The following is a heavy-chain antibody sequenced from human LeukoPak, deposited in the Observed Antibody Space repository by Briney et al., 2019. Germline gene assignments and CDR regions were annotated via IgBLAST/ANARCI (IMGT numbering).Heavy chain of an antibody. D-gene: IGHD1-14*01. CDR3: ARGLPREPSAFDI. V-gene: IGHV4-4*07. Sequence: PSETLSLTCTVSGGSISSYYWSWIRQPAGKGLEWIGRVYTSGGTDYSPSLKSRVSISVDTSKNQFSLKLSSVTAADTAVYYCARGLPREPSAFDIWGQGTMVTVSS. CDR1: GGSISSYY. CDR2: VYTSGGT. J-gene: IGHJ3*02.